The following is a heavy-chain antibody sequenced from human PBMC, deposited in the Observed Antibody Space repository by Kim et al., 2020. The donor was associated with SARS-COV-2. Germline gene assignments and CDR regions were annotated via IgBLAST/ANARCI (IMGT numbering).Heavy chain of an antibody. D-gene: IGHD2-15*01. CDR3: AKGSFSLNVAYFDY. V-gene: IGHV3-9*01. Sequence: GGSLRLSCAASGFTFDDYAMHWVRQAPGKGLEWVSGISWNSGSIGYADSVKGRFTISRDNAKNSLYLQMNSLRAEDTALYYCAKGSFSLNVAYFDYWGQG. J-gene: IGHJ4*02. CDR2: ISWNSGSI. CDR1: GFTFDDYA.